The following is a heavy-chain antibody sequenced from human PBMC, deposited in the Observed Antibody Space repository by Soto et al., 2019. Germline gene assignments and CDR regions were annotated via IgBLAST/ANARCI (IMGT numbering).Heavy chain of an antibody. CDR2: INPNSGGT. V-gene: IGHV1-2*04. Sequence: ASVKVSCKASGYTFTGYYMHWVRQAPGQGLEWMGWINPNSGGTNYAQKFQGWVTMTRDTSISTAYMELSRLRSDDTAVYYCARAGVLVPAAMFYWGQGTLVTVSS. J-gene: IGHJ4*02. D-gene: IGHD2-2*01. CDR3: ARAGVLVPAAMFY. CDR1: GYTFTGYY.